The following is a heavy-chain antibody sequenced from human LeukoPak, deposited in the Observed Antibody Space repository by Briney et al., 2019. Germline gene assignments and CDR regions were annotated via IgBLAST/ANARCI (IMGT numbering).Heavy chain of an antibody. CDR3: ARGNYDYVWGSYDY. Sequence: PSETLSLTCAVYGGSFSGYYWSWIRQPPGKGLEWIGEINHSGSTYYNPSLKSRVTISVDTSKNQFSLKLSSVTAADTAVYYCARGNYDYVWGSYDYWGQGTLVTVSS. CDR2: INHSGST. D-gene: IGHD3-16*01. CDR1: GGSFSGYY. J-gene: IGHJ4*02. V-gene: IGHV4-34*01.